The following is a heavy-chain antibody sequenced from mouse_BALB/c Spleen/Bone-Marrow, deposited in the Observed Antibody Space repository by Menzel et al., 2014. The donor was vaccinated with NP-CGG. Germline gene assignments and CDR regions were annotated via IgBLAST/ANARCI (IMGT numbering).Heavy chain of an antibody. CDR1: GFSITSSSYC. CDR2: ICYEGSI. Sequence: VQLVESGPAVIKPSQSLSLTCIVSGFSITSSSYCWHWIRQPPGKGLEWMGRICYEGSINYSPSTKSRSTISRDTSPNKFFIQMSSVTNEDTAMYYCSRENYIYGMDYWGQGTSVTVSS. CDR3: SRENYIYGMDY. J-gene: IGHJ4*01. V-gene: IGHV12-1-1*01.